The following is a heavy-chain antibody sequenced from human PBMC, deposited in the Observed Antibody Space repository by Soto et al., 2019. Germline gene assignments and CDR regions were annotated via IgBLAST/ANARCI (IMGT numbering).Heavy chain of an antibody. CDR1: GFTFSSYA. J-gene: IGHJ4*02. CDR3: ARDYYKYYDSSGYYRSPAY. Sequence: SLSLSCAASGFTFSSYAMHWVRQAPGKGLEWVALISYDGSDKDYADSVKGRFTISRDNSRNTLFLQMNSLRAEDTAVYYCARDYYKYYDSSGYYRSPAYWGQGTLVTVSS. D-gene: IGHD3-22*01. CDR2: ISYDGSDK. V-gene: IGHV3-30-3*01.